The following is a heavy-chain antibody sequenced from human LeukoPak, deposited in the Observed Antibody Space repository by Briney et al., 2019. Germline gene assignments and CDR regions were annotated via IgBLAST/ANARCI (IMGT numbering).Heavy chain of an antibody. Sequence: GGSLRLSCAASGFDFSTQWMSWVRQAPGKGLEWVAIVNQGATQKYYVDSVKGRFTISRDNAENSLYLQMNSLRDEDTAVYYCARDPYSGGYGAYYYYYMDVWGKGTTVTVSS. V-gene: IGHV3-7*01. CDR2: VNQGATQK. J-gene: IGHJ6*03. CDR1: GFDFSTQW. D-gene: IGHD6-19*01. CDR3: ARDPYSGGYGAYYYYYMDV.